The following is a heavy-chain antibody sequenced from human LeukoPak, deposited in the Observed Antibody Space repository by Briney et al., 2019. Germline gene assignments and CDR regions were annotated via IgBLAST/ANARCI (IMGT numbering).Heavy chain of an antibody. CDR3: ARDRFPSLTAHGPGSGWFDP. V-gene: IGHV1-69*05. CDR1: GGTFSSYA. D-gene: IGHD2-21*01. Sequence: ASVKVSCKASGGTFSSYAISWVRQAPGQGLEWMGGIIPIFGTANYAQEFQGRVTITTDESTSTAYMELSSLRSEDTAVYYCARDRFPSLTAHGPGSGWFDPWGQGTLVTVSS. J-gene: IGHJ5*02. CDR2: IIPIFGTA.